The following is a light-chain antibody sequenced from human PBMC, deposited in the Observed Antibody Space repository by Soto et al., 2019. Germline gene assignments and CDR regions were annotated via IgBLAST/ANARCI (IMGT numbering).Light chain of an antibody. CDR2: DAS. J-gene: IGKJ5*01. CDR1: QSISSN. V-gene: IGKV3-15*01. Sequence: IAMTHSPASLSVFRGKRAALSFRAIQSISSNLAWYQQKPGQAPRLLIYDASTRATGIPARFSGSGSGTEFSLTISSLQSEDSAVYFCQQYNNWPRTFGQGTRLEIK. CDR3: QQYNNWPRT.